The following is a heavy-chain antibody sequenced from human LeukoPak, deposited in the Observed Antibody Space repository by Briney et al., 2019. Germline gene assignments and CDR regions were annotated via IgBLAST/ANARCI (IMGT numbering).Heavy chain of an antibody. J-gene: IGHJ4*02. Sequence: GGSLRLSCAASGFAFSNYEMHWVRRAPGKGLEWVSYISSGGSTIYHADSVKGRFTVSRDNAKNSLYLQVSSLRAEDTAVYYCARGGSFVEYWGQGTLVIVSS. D-gene: IGHD3-10*01. CDR1: GFAFSNYE. CDR2: ISSGGSTI. CDR3: ARGGSFVEY. V-gene: IGHV3-48*03.